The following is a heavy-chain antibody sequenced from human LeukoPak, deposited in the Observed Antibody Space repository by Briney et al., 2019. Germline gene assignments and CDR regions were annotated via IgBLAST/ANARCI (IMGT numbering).Heavy chain of an antibody. V-gene: IGHV4-4*07. J-gene: IGHJ4*02. Sequence: SETLSLTCTVSGGSISRYFWSWLRQPAGKGLEWIGRIYSSGSTNYSPSLKSRAFMSVDTSKNQFSLRLTSVTAADTAVYYCARDLSNGLTYSPFDYWGQGTLVTVSS. CDR3: ARDLSNGLTYSPFDY. D-gene: IGHD2-8*01. CDR2: IYSSGST. CDR1: GGSISRYF.